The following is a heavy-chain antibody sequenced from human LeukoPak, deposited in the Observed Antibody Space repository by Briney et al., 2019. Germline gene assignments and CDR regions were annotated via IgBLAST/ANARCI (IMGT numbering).Heavy chain of an antibody. Sequence: SETLSLTCTVSGGSISSYYWSWIRQPPGKGLEWIGYIYYSGSANYNPSLKSRVTISVDTSKNQFSLKLSSVTAADTAVYYCARVKSRSTPDPILKQLCHDYWGQGTLVTVSS. J-gene: IGHJ4*02. CDR2: IYYSGSA. CDR1: GGSISSYY. CDR3: ARVKSRSTPDPILKQLCHDY. D-gene: IGHD5-18*01. V-gene: IGHV4-59*12.